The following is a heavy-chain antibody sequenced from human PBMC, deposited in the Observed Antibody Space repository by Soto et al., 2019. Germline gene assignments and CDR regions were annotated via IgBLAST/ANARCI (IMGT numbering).Heavy chain of an antibody. D-gene: IGHD2-2*01. J-gene: IGHJ6*02. CDR2: INHSGST. CDR3: ARARRGYCSSTSCYRIYYYYGMDV. Sequence: PSETLSLTCAVYGGSFSGYYWSWIRQPPGKGLEWIGEINHSGSTNYNPSLKSRVTISVDTSKNQFSLKLSSVTAPDTAVYYCARARRGYCSSTSCYRIYYYYGMDVWGQGTTVTVS. V-gene: IGHV4-34*01. CDR1: GGSFSGYY.